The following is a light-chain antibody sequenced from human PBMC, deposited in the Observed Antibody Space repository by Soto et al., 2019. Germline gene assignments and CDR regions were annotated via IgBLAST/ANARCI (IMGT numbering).Light chain of an antibody. CDR2: DVS. CDR1: SSGVGGYNY. V-gene: IGLV2-14*03. Sequence: QSALTQPASVSGSPGQSVTISCTATSSGVGGYNYVSWYQHHPGKAPKLIIYDVSNRPSGISNRFSGSKSGNTASLTISGLQAEDEADYYCSSYTSNTIVVFGGGTKVTVL. J-gene: IGLJ2*01. CDR3: SSYTSNTIVV.